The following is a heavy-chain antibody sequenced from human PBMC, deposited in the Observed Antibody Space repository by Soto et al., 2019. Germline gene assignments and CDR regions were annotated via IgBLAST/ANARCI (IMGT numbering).Heavy chain of an antibody. D-gene: IGHD6-13*01. Sequence: TSEPQSLTRSVSGASITSSSYYWGWIREPPGKGLEGLGSIYYSGSTYYNPSLKSRVTISIDTSKGQLSLQLGSVTGGGAAVYHCASPGIAAAGTGYYYYYGMDVWAQGTTVTSP. CDR1: GASITSSSYY. V-gene: IGHV4-39*01. J-gene: IGHJ6*02. CDR2: IYYSGST. CDR3: ASPGIAAAGTGYYYYYGMDV.